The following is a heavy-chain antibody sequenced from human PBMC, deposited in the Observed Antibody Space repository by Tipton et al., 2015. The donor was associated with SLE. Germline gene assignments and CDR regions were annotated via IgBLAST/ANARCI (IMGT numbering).Heavy chain of an antibody. Sequence: SLRLSCAASGFTFSNAWMSWVRQAPGKGLEWVGRIKSKTDGGTTDYAAPVKGRFTISRDDSKNTLYLQMNSLKTEDTAVYYCTRRLPAASSMAFDLWGQGTMVTVSS. V-gene: IGHV3-15*01. D-gene: IGHD2-2*01. CDR2: IKSKTDGGTT. J-gene: IGHJ3*01. CDR1: GFTFSNAW. CDR3: TRRLPAASSMAFDL.